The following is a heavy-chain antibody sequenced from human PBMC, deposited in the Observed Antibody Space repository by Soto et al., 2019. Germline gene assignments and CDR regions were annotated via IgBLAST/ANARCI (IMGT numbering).Heavy chain of an antibody. CDR2: FDPEDGET. Sequence: ASVKVSCKVSGYTLTDLSMQWVRQAPGKGLELIGGFDPEDGETIYAQKFQGRVTMTEDTATDTAYMELSSLRSEDTAVYYCATHRSGRFLEWLPEGSLGYWGQGTLVTVSS. CDR1: GYTLTDLS. J-gene: IGHJ4*02. CDR3: ATHRSGRFLEWLPEGSLGY. D-gene: IGHD3-3*01. V-gene: IGHV1-24*01.